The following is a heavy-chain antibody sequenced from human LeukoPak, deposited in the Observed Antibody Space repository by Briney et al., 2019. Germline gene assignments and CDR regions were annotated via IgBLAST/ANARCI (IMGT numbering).Heavy chain of an antibody. CDR1: GYTFGSYG. CDR2: IIPIFGTA. Sequence: SVKVSCKASGYTFGSYGISWVRQAPGQGLEWMGGIIPIFGTANYAQKFQGRVTITADKSTSTAYMELSSLRSEDTAVYYCARNYDLDAFDIWGQGTMVTVSS. D-gene: IGHD3-22*01. J-gene: IGHJ3*02. V-gene: IGHV1-69*06. CDR3: ARNYDLDAFDI.